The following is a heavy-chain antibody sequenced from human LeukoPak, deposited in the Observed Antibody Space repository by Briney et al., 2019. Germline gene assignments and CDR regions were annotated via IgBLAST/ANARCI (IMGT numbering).Heavy chain of an antibody. CDR1: GFTFITYA. J-gene: IGHJ4*02. CDR3: AKGRTGSYFVFDY. Sequence: GGSLRLSCVASGFTFITYAMSWVRQVPGKGLEWVSGISGSGTSIFYSDSVKGRFTISRDNSKNTLYLQMNGLRAEDTAIYYCAKGRTGSYFVFDYWGQGALVTVSS. CDR2: ISGSGTSI. D-gene: IGHD1-26*01. V-gene: IGHV3-23*01.